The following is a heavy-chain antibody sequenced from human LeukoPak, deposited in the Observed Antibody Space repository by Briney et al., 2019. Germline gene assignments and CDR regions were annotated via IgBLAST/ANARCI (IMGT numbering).Heavy chain of an antibody. V-gene: IGHV3-74*01. CDR1: GFTFSSHW. D-gene: IGHD2-21*02. J-gene: IGHJ3*02. Sequence: GGSLRLSCAASGFTFSSHWMHWVRQAPGKGLVWVSRIKGDGSSTSYAESVKGRFTISRDYAKNTLDLQMNNLRVEDTAVYYCARESVTDISRQSDAFDIWGQGTMVTVS. CDR2: IKGDGSST. CDR3: ARESVTDISRQSDAFDI.